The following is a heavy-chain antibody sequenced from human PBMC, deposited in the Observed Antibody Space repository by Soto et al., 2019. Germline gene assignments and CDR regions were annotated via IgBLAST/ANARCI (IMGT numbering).Heavy chain of an antibody. CDR2: LYPGPGT. CDR1: GFTVSSNF. D-gene: IGHD2-15*01. V-gene: IGHV3-66*01. J-gene: IGHJ3*01. CDR3: ARECGRPCTNAFDL. Sequence: VKLVESGGGLVQPGGSLRLSCAASGFTVSSNFMNWVRQAPGKGPEWLSVLYPGPGTYYADSVTDRITISRDDSRNTRYLQLDGLRAEDTAIYYCARECGRPCTNAFDLWCQGTMVTVSP.